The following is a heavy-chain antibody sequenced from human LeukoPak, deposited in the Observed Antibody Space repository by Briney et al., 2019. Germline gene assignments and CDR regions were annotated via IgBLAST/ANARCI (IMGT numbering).Heavy chain of an antibody. V-gene: IGHV3-21*01. CDR2: LSSSSSYI. CDR3: ARDRLNSGWLTDY. J-gene: IGHJ4*02. D-gene: IGHD6-19*01. Sequence: PGGSLRLSCAGFGFTLSTYSMNWVRQAPGKGLEWVASLSSSSSYICYADSVKGRFTISRDSAKNSLYLEMNSLRAEDTAIYYCARDRLNSGWLTDYWGQGTLVTVSS. CDR1: GFTLSTYS.